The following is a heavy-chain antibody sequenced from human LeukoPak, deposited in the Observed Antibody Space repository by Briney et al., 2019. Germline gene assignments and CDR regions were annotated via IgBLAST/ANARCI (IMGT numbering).Heavy chain of an antibody. CDR3: ARPRATYYDILTGYYRQLYFDY. CDR2: IYYSGST. CDR1: GGSISSSSYY. V-gene: IGHV4-39*01. Sequence: SETLSLTCTVSGGSISSSSYYWGWIRQPPGKGLEWIGSIYYSGSTYYNPFLKSRVTISVDTSKNQFSLKLSSVTAADTAVYYCARPRATYYDILTGYYRQLYFDYWGQGTLVTVSS. D-gene: IGHD3-9*01. J-gene: IGHJ4*02.